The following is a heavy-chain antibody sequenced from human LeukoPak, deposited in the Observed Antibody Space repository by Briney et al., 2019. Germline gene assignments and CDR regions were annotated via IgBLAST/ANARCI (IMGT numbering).Heavy chain of an antibody. Sequence: ASVKVSCKVSGYTLTELSMHWVRQAPGKGLEWMGGFDPEDGETIYAQKFQGRVTMTEDTSTDTAYMELSSLRSEDTAVYYCALLGGPATGKGYWGQGTLVTVSS. V-gene: IGHV1-24*01. CDR2: FDPEDGET. D-gene: IGHD3-16*01. J-gene: IGHJ4*02. CDR1: GYTLTELS. CDR3: ALLGGPATGKGY.